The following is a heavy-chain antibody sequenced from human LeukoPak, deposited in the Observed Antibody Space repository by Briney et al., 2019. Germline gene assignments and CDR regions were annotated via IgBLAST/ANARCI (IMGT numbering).Heavy chain of an antibody. CDR3: ERPIVGATSDAFDI. CDR1: GFTFDDYG. V-gene: IGHV3-20*04. Sequence: GGSLRLSXAASGFTFDDYGMSWVRQAPGKGLEWVSGINWNGGSTGYADSVKGRFTISRDNAKNSLYLQMNSLRAEDTALYYCERPIVGATSDAFDIWGQGTMVTVSS. J-gene: IGHJ3*02. CDR2: INWNGGST. D-gene: IGHD1-26*01.